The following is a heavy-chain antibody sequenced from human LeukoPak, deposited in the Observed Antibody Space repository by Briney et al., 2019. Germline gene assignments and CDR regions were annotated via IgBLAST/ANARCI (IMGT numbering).Heavy chain of an antibody. CDR3: ARGPFPRGYSYGPNAFDI. V-gene: IGHV4-34*01. CDR1: GGSFSGYY. CDR2: INHSGST. D-gene: IGHD5-18*01. Sequence: SETLSLTCAVYGGSFSGYYWSWVRQPPGKGLEWIGEINHSGSTNYNPSLKSRVTISVDTSKNQFSLKLSSVTAADTAVYYCARGPFPRGYSYGPNAFDIWGQGTMVTVSS. J-gene: IGHJ3*02.